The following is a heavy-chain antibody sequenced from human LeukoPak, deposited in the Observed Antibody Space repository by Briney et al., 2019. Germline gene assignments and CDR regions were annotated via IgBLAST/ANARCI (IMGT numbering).Heavy chain of an antibody. CDR2: IRYDGSKT. D-gene: IGHD6-13*01. Sequence: PGGSLRLSCAASGFTFNNYGMHWVRQAPGKGLEWVTFIRYDGSKTYYTDSVKGRFTISRDNSKKTLYLQMNSLTPEDTAVYYCARDLPAAGAGYLDYWGQGTLVTVSS. CDR3: ARDLPAAGAGYLDY. CDR1: GFTFNNYG. J-gene: IGHJ4*02. V-gene: IGHV3-30*02.